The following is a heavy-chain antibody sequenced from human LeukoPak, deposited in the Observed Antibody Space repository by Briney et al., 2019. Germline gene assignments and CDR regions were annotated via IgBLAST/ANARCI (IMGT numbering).Heavy chain of an antibody. D-gene: IGHD6-19*01. V-gene: IGHV1-69*04. Sequence: GASVKVSCKASGYTFTSYGINWVRQAPGQGLEWMGRIISILGVTNYARKFKGRVTLTADKSTTTAYMELNSLRSEDTAVYYCARGISGWSTLVYWGQGALVTVSS. J-gene: IGHJ4*02. CDR3: ARGISGWSTLVY. CDR2: IISILGVT. CDR1: GYTFTSYG.